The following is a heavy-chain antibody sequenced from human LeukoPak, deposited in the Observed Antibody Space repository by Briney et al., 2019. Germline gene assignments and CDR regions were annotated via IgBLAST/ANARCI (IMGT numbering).Heavy chain of an antibody. J-gene: IGHJ5*02. CDR2: IYSSGNT. CDR1: GGSISTTNYY. D-gene: IGHD1-14*01. CDR3: ARPSGLRTPFDP. Sequence: PSETLSLTCTVSGGSISTTNYYWGWIRQPPGRDLEWIGSIYSSGNTYYNPSLESRVTISVDTSKNQLSLKLTSATAADTSVYYCARPSGLRTPFDPWGQGTLVTVSS. V-gene: IGHV4-39*01.